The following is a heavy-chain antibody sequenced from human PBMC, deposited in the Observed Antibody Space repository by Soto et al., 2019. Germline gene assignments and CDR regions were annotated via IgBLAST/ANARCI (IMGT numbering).Heavy chain of an antibody. Sequence: GGSLRLSCAASGFTFSSYNMNWVRQAPGKGLEWVSSISSSSSYTYYADSVKGRFTISRDNSKNSLYLQMNSLRPEDTAVYYCARNRGEGAVAVPYKFDNWGQGIQVTVSS. V-gene: IGHV3-21*04. J-gene: IGHJ4*02. CDR2: ISSSSSYT. D-gene: IGHD6-19*01. CDR1: GFTFSSYN. CDR3: ARNRGEGAVAVPYKFDN.